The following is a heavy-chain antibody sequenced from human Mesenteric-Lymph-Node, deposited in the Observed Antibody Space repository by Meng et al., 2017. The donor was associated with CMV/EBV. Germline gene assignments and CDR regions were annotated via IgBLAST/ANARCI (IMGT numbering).Heavy chain of an antibody. CDR3: ARDHDYSNPIYYYYGMDV. CDR2: ISAYNGNT. Sequence: ASVKVSCKASGYTFTGYYMHWLRQAPGQGLEWMGWISAYNGNTNYAQKLQGRVTMTTDTSTSTAYMELRGLRSDDTAVYYCARDHDYSNPIYYYYGMDVWGQGTTVTVSS. D-gene: IGHD4-11*01. V-gene: IGHV1-18*01. J-gene: IGHJ6*02. CDR1: GYTFTGYY.